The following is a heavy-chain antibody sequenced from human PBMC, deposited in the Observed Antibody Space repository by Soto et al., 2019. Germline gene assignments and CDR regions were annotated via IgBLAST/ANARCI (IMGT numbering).Heavy chain of an antibody. CDR1: GFTFSGYG. CDR3: AKEDPSGRYSLDY. CDR2: ISYYGTNE. V-gene: IGHV3-30*18. J-gene: IGHJ4*02. Sequence: QVQLVESGGGVVQPGRSLRLSCEASGFTFSGYGMHWVRQAPGKGLEWVAVISYYGTNEYSEDSVKGRFTISRDNSKNPLYLKMHSLRIEDTAVYFCAKEDPSGRYSLDYWGQGSQVTVSS. D-gene: IGHD1-26*01.